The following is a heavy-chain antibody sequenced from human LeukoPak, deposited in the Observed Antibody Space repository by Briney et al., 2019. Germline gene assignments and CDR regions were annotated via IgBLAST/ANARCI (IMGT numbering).Heavy chain of an antibody. D-gene: IGHD5-18*01. CDR2: ISGSGGST. J-gene: IGHJ4*02. V-gene: IGHV3-23*01. CDR3: AKARGLWLIGSSPTDY. Sequence: GGSLRLSCAASGFTFHDHGMSWVRQAPGKGLEWVSAISGSGGSTYYADSVKGRFTISRDNSKNTLYLQMNSLRAEDTAVYYCAKARGLWLIGSSPTDYWGQGTLVTVSS. CDR1: GFTFHDHG.